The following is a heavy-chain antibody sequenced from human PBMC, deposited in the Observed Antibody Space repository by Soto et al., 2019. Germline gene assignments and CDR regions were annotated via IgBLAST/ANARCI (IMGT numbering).Heavy chain of an antibody. D-gene: IGHD2-15*01. CDR1: GFTFSSYS. CDR3: ARGVVVAATPNYYYYGMDV. CDR2: ISSSSSYI. V-gene: IGHV3-21*01. Sequence: EVQLVESGGGLVKPGGSLRLSCAASGFTFSSYSMNWVRQAPGKGLEWVSSISSSSSYIYYADSVKGRITISRDNAKNSLYLQMNSLRAEDTAVYYCARGVVVAATPNYYYYGMDVWGQGTTVTVSS. J-gene: IGHJ6*02.